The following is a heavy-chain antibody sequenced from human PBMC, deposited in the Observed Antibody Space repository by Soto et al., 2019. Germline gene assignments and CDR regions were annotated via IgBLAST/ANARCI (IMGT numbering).Heavy chain of an antibody. Sequence: HPGGSLRLSCSASGFTFSSYAMHRVRQAPGKGLEYVSAISSNGGSTYYADSVKGRFTISRDNSKNTLYLQMSSLRAEDTAVYYCVKGPPGIAAAGIFWGVYWGQGTLVTVSS. J-gene: IGHJ4*02. D-gene: IGHD6-13*01. V-gene: IGHV3-64D*06. CDR3: VKGPPGIAAAGIFWGVY. CDR2: ISSNGGST. CDR1: GFTFSSYA.